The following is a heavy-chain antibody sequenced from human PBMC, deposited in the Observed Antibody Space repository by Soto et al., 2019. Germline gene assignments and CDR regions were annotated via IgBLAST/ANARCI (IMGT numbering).Heavy chain of an antibody. V-gene: IGHV3-7*01. J-gene: IGHJ4*02. D-gene: IGHD7-27*01. Sequence: WGSLRLCYAVAGLNFVGYCISWVRQAPGRGLEWVATIAHDGSEKFYVDSVKGRFTISRDNTKNSLYLQMNSLRAEDTAVYYCARESNAHFDSLGQGTLVIVSS. CDR2: IAHDGSEK. CDR1: GLNFVGYC. CDR3: ARESNAHFDS.